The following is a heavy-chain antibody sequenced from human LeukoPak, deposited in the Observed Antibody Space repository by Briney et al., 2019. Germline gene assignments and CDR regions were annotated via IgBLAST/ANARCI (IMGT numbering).Heavy chain of an antibody. CDR2: INHSGST. J-gene: IGHJ4*02. D-gene: IGHD2-15*01. CDR1: GGSFSGYY. CDR3: ARAKWEHCSGGSCYYFDF. Sequence: SETLSLTCAVYGGSFSGYYWSWIRQPPGKGLEWIGEINHSGSTNYNPSLKSRVTISVDTSKNQFSLKLSSVTTADTAVYYCARAKWEHCSGGSCYYFDFWGQGTLVTVYS. V-gene: IGHV4-34*01.